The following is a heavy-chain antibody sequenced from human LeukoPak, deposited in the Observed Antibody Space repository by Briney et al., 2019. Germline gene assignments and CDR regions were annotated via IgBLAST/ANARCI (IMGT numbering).Heavy chain of an antibody. J-gene: IGHJ4*02. CDR3: VRAASGFYDYNFDY. Sequence: ASVKVFCMPSGYTFTGYYLHWVRQAPGQGPEWMGGIRPNSGGTGYALKFQGRVTMTRDTSISTAYMELRSLRPDDTAFYYCVRAASGFYDYNFDYWGQGTLVTVSS. V-gene: IGHV1-2*02. D-gene: IGHD4-11*01. CDR2: IRPNSGGT. CDR1: GYTFTGYY.